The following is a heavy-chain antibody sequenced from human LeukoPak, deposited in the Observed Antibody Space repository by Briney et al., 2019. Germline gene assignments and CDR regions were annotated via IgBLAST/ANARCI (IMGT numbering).Heavy chain of an antibody. CDR3: ARHEGYGGNS. CDR1: GGSFSGYY. V-gene: IGHV4-34*01. D-gene: IGHD4-23*01. CDR2: INHSGST. J-gene: IGHJ4*02. Sequence: SETLSLTCAVYGGSFSGYYWSWIRQPPGKGLEWIGEINHSGSTNYNPSLKSRVTISVDTSKNQFSLKLSSVTAADTAVYYCARHEGYGGNSWGQGTLVTVSS.